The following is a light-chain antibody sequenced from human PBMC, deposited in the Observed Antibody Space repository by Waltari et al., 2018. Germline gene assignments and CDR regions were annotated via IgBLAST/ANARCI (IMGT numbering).Light chain of an antibody. V-gene: IGKV3-20*01. CDR3: QQYASSVLYT. CDR2: GAS. CDR1: KSLAKLY. J-gene: IGKJ2*01. Sequence: ASKSLAKLYLAWHQPKPGQAPRLLSDGASRRAAGIPERFSGSGSGTEFTLTISGLEPEVFAVYYCQQYASSVLYTFGQRTKLEI.